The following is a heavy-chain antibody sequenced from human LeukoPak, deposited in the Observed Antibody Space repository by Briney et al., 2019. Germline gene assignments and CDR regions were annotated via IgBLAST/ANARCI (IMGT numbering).Heavy chain of an antibody. CDR3: ARVSDHIGNWFDP. V-gene: IGHV1-69*13. J-gene: IGHJ5*02. CDR2: IIPIFGTA. CDR1: GGTFSSYA. Sequence: ASVKVSCKASGGTFSSYAISWVRQAPGQGLEWMGGIIPIFGTANYAQKFQGRVTITADESTSTAYMELSSLRSEDTAVYYCARVSDHIGNWFDPWGQGTLVTVSS. D-gene: IGHD1-14*01.